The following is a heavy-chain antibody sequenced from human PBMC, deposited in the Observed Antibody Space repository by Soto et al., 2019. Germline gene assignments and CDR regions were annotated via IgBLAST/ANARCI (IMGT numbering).Heavy chain of an antibody. D-gene: IGHD6-6*01. CDR1: GGSLSGYY. Sequence: PSETLSLTCAVYGGSLSGYYWSWIRQPPGKGLEWIGEINHSGSTNYNPSLKSRVTISVDTSKNQFSLKLSSVTAADTAVYYCARSPAMGSSADEFFDYWGQGTLVTVSS. J-gene: IGHJ4*02. CDR2: INHSGST. CDR3: ARSPAMGSSADEFFDY. V-gene: IGHV4-34*01.